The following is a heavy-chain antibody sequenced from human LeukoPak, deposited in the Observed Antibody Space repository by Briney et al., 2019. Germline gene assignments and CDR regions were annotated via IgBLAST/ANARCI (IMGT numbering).Heavy chain of an antibody. V-gene: IGHV3-23*01. CDR1: GFTFNTNA. D-gene: IGHD5-12*01. CDR3: AKCGNSGCHLIDY. CDR2: ISGRTGST. Sequence: GGPLRLSCAASGFTFNTNAMSWVRQAPGKGLEWVSAISGRTGSTYYADSVKGRFTISRDNSKTTLYQQMDSLRAEDTAVYYCAKCGNSGCHLIDYWGQGTLVTVSS. J-gene: IGHJ4*02.